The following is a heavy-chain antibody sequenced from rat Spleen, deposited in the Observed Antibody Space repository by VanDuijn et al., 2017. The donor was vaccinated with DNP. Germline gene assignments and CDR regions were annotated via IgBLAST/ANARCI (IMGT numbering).Heavy chain of an antibody. D-gene: IGHD1-4*01. V-gene: IGHV3-1*01. J-gene: IGHJ2*01. CDR1: GYSITSSY. CDR3: ARQSGYKAYYFDY. CDR2: ISYSGTT. Sequence: EVQLQESGPGLVKPSQSLSLTCSVTGYSITSSYRWNWIRKFPGNKLEWIGHISYSGTTSYHPSLKSRLSITRDTSKNQFFLQLSSVTTEDTATYYCARQSGYKAYYFDYWGQGVMVTVSS.